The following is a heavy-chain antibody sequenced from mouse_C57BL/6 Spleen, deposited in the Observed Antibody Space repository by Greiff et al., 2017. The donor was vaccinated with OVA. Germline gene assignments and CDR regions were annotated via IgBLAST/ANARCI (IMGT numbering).Heavy chain of an antibody. D-gene: IGHD3-2*02. J-gene: IGHJ2*01. V-gene: IGHV1-42*01. CDR2: INPSTGGT. Sequence: VQLQQSGPELVKPGASVKISCKASGYSFTGYYMNWVKQSPEKSLEWIGEINPSTGGTTYNQKFKAKATLTVDKSSSTAYMQLKSLTSEDSAVYYCARSSGNYLDYWGQGTTLTVSS. CDR3: ARSSGNYLDY. CDR1: GYSFTGYY.